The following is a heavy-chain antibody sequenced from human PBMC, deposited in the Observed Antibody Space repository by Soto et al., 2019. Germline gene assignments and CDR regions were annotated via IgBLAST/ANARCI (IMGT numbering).Heavy chain of an antibody. J-gene: IGHJ4*02. CDR3: ARANPINGDYFDY. D-gene: IGHD4-17*01. CDR1: GGSISSYY. Sequence: PSETLSLTCTVSGGSISSYYWSWIRQPPGKGLEWIGYIYYSGSTNYNPSLKSRVTISVDTSKNQFSLKLSSVTAADTAVYYCARANPINGDYFDYWGQGTLVTVSS. CDR2: IYYSGST. V-gene: IGHV4-59*01.